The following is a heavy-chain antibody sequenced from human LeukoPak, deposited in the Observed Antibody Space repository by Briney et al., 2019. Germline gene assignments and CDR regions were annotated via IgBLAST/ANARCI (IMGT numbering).Heavy chain of an antibody. D-gene: IGHD3-10*01. CDR2: IWSDGSNK. V-gene: IGHV3-33*01. J-gene: IGHJ4*02. Sequence: GGSLRLSCAASGFTFSDYGIHWVRRAPGKGLEWVAVIWSDGSNKYYADSVKGRFTISRDNSRRTLYLQMNSLRVDDTAVYYCVRASGSFDYWGQGTLVTVSS. CDR3: VRASGSFDY. CDR1: GFTFSDYG.